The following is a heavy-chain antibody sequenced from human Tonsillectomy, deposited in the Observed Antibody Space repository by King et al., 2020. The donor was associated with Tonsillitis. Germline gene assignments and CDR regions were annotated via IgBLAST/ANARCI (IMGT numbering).Heavy chain of an antibody. CDR1: GFTFSSYG. V-gene: IGHV3-30*02. J-gene: IGHJ4*02. CDR3: AKDPTGGWFGAELNYFDY. CDR2: IRYDGSKK. Sequence: VQLVQSGGGVVQPGGSLRHSCAASGFTFSSYGMHWVRQAPGKGLEWVTFIRYDGSKKYYADSVKGRFTISRDNSKNTVYLEMHSLRAEDTAVYYCAKDPTGGWFGAELNYFDYWGQGTLVTVSS. D-gene: IGHD3-16*01.